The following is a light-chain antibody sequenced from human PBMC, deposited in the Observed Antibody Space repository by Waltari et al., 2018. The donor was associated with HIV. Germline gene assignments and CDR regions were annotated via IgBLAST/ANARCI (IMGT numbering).Light chain of an antibody. J-gene: IGLJ2*01. Sequence: QSVLTQPPSASGTFGPRVAISCSGCSSTIGDNTINWYQQVPGAAPKLLIYNDDQRPSGVPDRFSGSKSGTSASLAINGLQSEDEGTYYCSTWQDGLNGVLFGGGTELAVL. V-gene: IGLV1-44*01. CDR1: SSTIGDNT. CDR2: NDD. CDR3: STWQDGLNGVL.